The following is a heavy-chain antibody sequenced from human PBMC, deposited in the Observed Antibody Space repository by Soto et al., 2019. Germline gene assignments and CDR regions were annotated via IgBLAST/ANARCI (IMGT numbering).Heavy chain of an antibody. V-gene: IGHV4-61*01. CDR3: ARDTYYYDTNGYYYFDY. Sequence: SETLSLTCTVSGDSVTSGTYYWTWIRQTPGKGLEWIGYISYSERANYNPSPKSRVTISIDTSKNQFSLKLSSVTAADTAVYYCARDTYYYDTNGYYYFDYWGRGTLVTVSS. J-gene: IGHJ4*02. CDR1: GDSVTSGTYY. CDR2: ISYSERA. D-gene: IGHD3-22*01.